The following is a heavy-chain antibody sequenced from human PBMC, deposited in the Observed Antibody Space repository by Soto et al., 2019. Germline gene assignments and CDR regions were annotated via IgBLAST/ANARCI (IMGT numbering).Heavy chain of an antibody. V-gene: IGHV4-4*02. D-gene: IGHD6-13*01. CDR1: GGSISSSNW. J-gene: IGHJ3*02. CDR2: IYHSGST. Sequence: QVQLQESGPGLVKPSGTLSLTCAVSGGSISSSNWWSWVRQPPGKGLEWIGEIYHSGSTNYNPSLKSRVTISVDKSKNQFSLKLSSVTAADTAVYYCARDSGEQLESKGDAFDIWGQGTMVTVSS. CDR3: ARDSGEQLESKGDAFDI.